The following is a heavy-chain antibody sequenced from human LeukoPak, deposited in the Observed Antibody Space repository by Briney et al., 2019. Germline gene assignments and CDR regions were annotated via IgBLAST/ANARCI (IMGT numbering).Heavy chain of an antibody. CDR1: GFTFSSYA. V-gene: IGHV3-30-3*01. CDR3: ATVRGCGGDCYYLDY. D-gene: IGHD2-21*02. Sequence: PGGSLRLSCAASGFTFSSYAMHWVRQAPGKGLEWVAVISYDGSNKYYAESVKGRFTISRDNSKNTLYLQMNSLRGEDTAVYYCATVRGCGGDCYYLDYWGQGTLVTVSS. CDR2: ISYDGSNK. J-gene: IGHJ4*02.